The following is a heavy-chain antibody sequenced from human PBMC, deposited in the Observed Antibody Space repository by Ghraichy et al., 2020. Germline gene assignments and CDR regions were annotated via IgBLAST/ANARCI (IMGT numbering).Heavy chain of an antibody. V-gene: IGHV5-51*01. CDR3: ASPSGYSYDEWYFDY. CDR2: IYPGDSDT. D-gene: IGHD5-18*01. J-gene: IGHJ4*02. CDR1: GYSFTSYW. Sequence: GESLNISCKGSGYSFTSYWIGWVRQMPGKGLEWMGIIYPGDSDTRYSPSFQGQVTISADKSISTAYLQWSSLKASDTAMYYCASPSGYSYDEWYFDYWGQGTLVTVSS.